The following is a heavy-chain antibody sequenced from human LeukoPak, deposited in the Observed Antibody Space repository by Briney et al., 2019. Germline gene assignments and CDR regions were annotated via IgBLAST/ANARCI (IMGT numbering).Heavy chain of an antibody. V-gene: IGHV3-53*04. CDR1: GFTVSSNY. J-gene: IGHJ4*02. Sequence: QPGGSLRLSCAASGFTVSSNYMSWVRQAPGKGLEWVSVIYSGGSTYYADSVKGRFTISRHNSKNTLYLQMNSLRAEDTAVYYCARVLRGGSGWYSDYWGQGTLVTVSS. CDR2: IYSGGST. CDR3: ARVLRGGSGWYSDY. D-gene: IGHD6-19*01.